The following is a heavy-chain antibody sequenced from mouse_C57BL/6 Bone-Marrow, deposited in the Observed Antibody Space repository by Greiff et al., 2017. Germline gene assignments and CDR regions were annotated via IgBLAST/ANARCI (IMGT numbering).Heavy chain of an antibody. D-gene: IGHD2-5*01. V-gene: IGHV1-69*01. CDR1: GYTFTSYW. Sequence: QVQLQQPGAELVMPGASVKLSCKASGYTFTSYWMHWVKQRPGQGLEWIGEIDPSDSYTNYNQKFKGKSTLTVDKSSSTAYLQLSSLTSEDTAVYYCARWSNYDYAMDYWGQGTSVTVSS. CDR2: IDPSDSYT. CDR3: ARWSNYDYAMDY. J-gene: IGHJ4*01.